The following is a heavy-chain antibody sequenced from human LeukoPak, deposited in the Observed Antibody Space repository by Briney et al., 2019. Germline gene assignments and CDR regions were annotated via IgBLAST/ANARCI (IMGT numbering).Heavy chain of an antibody. CDR3: ATLKEPSSWLYYFDY. CDR1: GYTLTELS. CDR2: FDPEDGET. D-gene: IGHD6-13*01. J-gene: IGHJ4*02. V-gene: IGHV1-24*01. Sequence: ASVKVSCKVSGYTLTELSMHWVRQAPGEGLEWMGGFDPEDGETIYAQKFQGRVTITEDTSTDTAYMELSSLRSEDTAVYYCATLKEPSSWLYYFDYWGQGTLVTVSS.